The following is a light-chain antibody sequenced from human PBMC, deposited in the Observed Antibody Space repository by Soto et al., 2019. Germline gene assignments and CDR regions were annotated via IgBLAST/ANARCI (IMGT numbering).Light chain of an antibody. CDR3: QQYGYSPIT. V-gene: IGKV3-20*01. CDR2: DIS. Sequence: EVVLTQSPGTLSLSPGERATLSCRASQSIARTYLAWYQQKPGQAPRLLIYDISTRATGIPDRFSASGSGTDFTLTLSGRETEDFAVYYCQQYGYSPITFGQGTRLEIK. J-gene: IGKJ5*01. CDR1: QSIARTY.